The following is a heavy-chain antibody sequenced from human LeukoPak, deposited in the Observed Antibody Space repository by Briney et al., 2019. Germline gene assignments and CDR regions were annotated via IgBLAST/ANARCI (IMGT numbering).Heavy chain of an antibody. CDR3: ARLDVHAKNTDY. J-gene: IGHJ4*02. Sequence: SETLSLTCTVSGGSISSSSYYWGWIRQPPGKGLEWIGSIYYSGSTYYNPSLKSRVTISVDTSKNQFSLKLSSVTAADTAVYYCARLDVHAKNTDYWGQGTLVTVSS. CDR1: GGSISSSSYY. CDR2: IYYSGST. V-gene: IGHV4-39*01. D-gene: IGHD3-16*01.